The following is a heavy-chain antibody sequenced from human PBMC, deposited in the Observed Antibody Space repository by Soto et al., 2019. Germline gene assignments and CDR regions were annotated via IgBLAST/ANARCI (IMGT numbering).Heavy chain of an antibody. CDR2: IYYSGTT. V-gene: IGHV4-59*01. CDR3: ARGRGGTYDAFDI. D-gene: IGHD1-26*01. Sequence: SETLSLTCTVSAGSISTYFCSWIRQPPGKGLEWIGYIYYSGTTNYNPSLKSRVTILLDTSKNQFSLRLSSVTAADTAVYYCARGRGGTYDAFDIWGQGTLVTVSS. CDR1: AGSISTYF. J-gene: IGHJ3*02.